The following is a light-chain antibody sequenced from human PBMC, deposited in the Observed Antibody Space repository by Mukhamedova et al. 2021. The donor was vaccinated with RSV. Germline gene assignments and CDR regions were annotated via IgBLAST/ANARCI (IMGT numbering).Light chain of an antibody. CDR3: QQTYSAPRR. J-gene: IGKJ4*01. V-gene: IGKV1-39*01. CDR2: TAS. Sequence: WYQRRVHGRAPKLLIYTASSLQSGVPSRFSGSGSGTDFTLTITSLQTEDFAAYYCQQTYSAPRRFGGGTKVEIK.